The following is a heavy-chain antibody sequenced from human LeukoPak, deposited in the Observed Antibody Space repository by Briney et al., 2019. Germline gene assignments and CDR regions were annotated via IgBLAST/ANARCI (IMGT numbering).Heavy chain of an antibody. CDR2: IKKDGSEE. V-gene: IGHV3-7*01. D-gene: IGHD1-14*01. Sequence: QPGGSLRLSRAASGFTLNSYLMSWVRQAPGRGLEWVANIKKDGSEESYLDSVKGRFTVSRDNAKNSLFPQMNSLRGEDTAVYYCARSNPNKNALDLWGQGTMVTISS. CDR1: GFTLNSYL. CDR3: ARSNPNKNALDL. J-gene: IGHJ3*01.